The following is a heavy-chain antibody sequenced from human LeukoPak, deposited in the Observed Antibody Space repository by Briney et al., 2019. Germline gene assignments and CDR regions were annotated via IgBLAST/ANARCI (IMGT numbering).Heavy chain of an antibody. D-gene: IGHD1-26*01. Sequence: HPGGSLRLSCAASGFTVSSNYMSWVRQAPGKGLEWVSIIYSGGSTFYADSVKGRFTISRDNSKNTLYLQMNSLRAEDTAVYYCARGGSYLSAFDIWGKGTMVTVSS. V-gene: IGHV3-53*01. CDR1: GFTVSSNY. J-gene: IGHJ3*02. CDR2: IYSGGST. CDR3: ARGGSYLSAFDI.